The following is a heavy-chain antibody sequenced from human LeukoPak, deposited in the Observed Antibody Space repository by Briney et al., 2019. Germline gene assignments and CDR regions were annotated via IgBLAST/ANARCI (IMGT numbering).Heavy chain of an antibody. CDR1: GYTFTSYD. D-gene: IGHD6-13*01. CDR3: ARYLAAAGTDYYYYMDV. J-gene: IGHJ6*03. Sequence: GASVKVSCKASGYTFTSYDINWVRQATGQGLEWMGWMNPNSGNTGYAQKFQGRVTMTRNTSISTAYMELSSLRSEDTAVYYCARYLAAAGTDYYYYMDVWGKGTTVTVSS. V-gene: IGHV1-8*01. CDR2: MNPNSGNT.